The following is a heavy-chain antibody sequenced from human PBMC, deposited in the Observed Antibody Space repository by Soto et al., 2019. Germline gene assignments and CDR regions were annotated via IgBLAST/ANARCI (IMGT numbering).Heavy chain of an antibody. Sequence: GGSLRLSCAASGFTFSDYYLSWIRQAPGKGLEWVSYISSSGSTIYYADSVKGRFTISRDNAKNSLYLQMNSLRAEDTAVYYCARLTYSSGWYLDYWGQGTLVTVSS. D-gene: IGHD6-19*01. CDR2: ISSSGSTI. CDR1: GFTFSDYY. CDR3: ARLTYSSGWYLDY. V-gene: IGHV3-11*01. J-gene: IGHJ4*02.